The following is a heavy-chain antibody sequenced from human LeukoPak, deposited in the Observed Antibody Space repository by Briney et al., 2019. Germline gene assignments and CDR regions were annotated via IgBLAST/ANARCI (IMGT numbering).Heavy chain of an antibody. V-gene: IGHV3-7*03. CDR1: GFTFSSYW. D-gene: IGHD2-15*01. J-gene: IGHJ6*04. Sequence: GGSLRLSCAASGFTFSSYWMSWGRQAPGKGLEWVASIKKDGSEKNYVDSVKGRFTISRDNAKNSLCLQMNSLRAEDTAIYYCARQRMVDVWGKGTTVIVSS. CDR3: ARQRMVDV. CDR2: IKKDGSEK.